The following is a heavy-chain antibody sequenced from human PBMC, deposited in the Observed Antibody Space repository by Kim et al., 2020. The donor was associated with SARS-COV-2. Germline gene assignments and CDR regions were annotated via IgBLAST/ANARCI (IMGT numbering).Heavy chain of an antibody. CDR1: GYTFTSYA. CDR3: ATGRGYSYGLDY. CDR2: ITPYNCNT. V-gene: IGHV1-18*01. D-gene: IGHD5-18*01. J-gene: IGHJ4*02. Sequence: ASVKVSCKTSGYTFTSYALNWGRQAPGQGLEWMGWITPYNCNTNYPQKVQGRVTMTTDTSTTTGYMELTSLTSDDTAVYYCATGRGYSYGLDYWGQGTLVTVSS.